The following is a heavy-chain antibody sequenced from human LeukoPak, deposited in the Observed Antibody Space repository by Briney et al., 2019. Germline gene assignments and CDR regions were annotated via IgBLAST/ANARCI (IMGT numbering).Heavy chain of an antibody. Sequence: GGSLRLSCTASGFTFSDFYMAWIRRSPGKGLEWLSYISSGATTLFYADSVKGRFTISRDNAKKSLYLQMNTLGVEDTAIYYCARVRGSFDTSGYSPPSYFDDWGQGTLVTVSP. CDR1: GFTFSDFY. D-gene: IGHD3-22*01. J-gene: IGHJ4*02. CDR2: ISSGATTL. V-gene: IGHV3-11*04. CDR3: ARVRGSFDTSGYSPPSYFDD.